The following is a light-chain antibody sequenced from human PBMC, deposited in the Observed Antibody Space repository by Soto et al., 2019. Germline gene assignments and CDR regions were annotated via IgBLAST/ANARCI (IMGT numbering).Light chain of an antibody. CDR2: ATS. V-gene: IGKV1-39*01. CDR1: QYISRY. CDR3: QHYNSYSEA. Sequence: DIQMTQSPSSLSASVGDRVTITFRASQYISRYLNWYQQKPGKAPKLLIYATSTLQSGVPLRFSGSGSGTDFTLTISSLQPDDFATYYCQHYNSYSEAFGQGTKVDIK. J-gene: IGKJ1*01.